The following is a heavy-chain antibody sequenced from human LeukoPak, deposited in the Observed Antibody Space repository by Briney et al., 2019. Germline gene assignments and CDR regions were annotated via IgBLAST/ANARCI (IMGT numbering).Heavy chain of an antibody. CDR2: INEDGSNK. CDR1: GFSFSNHY. CDR3: TRVIVAVPGYFDYFDF. J-gene: IGHJ4*02. V-gene: IGHV3-7*01. D-gene: IGHD6-19*01. Sequence: GGSLRLSCTASGFSFSNHYMRWIRQTPGKGLEWVANINEDGSNKWHLGSVKGRFTVSRDNARNSLYLQMNSLRVEDTAVYYCTRVIVAVPGYFDYFDFWGQGVLVTVSS.